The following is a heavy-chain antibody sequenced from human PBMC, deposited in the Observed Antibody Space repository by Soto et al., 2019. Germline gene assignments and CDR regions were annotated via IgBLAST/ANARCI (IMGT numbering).Heavy chain of an antibody. D-gene: IGHD6-13*01. CDR3: ARASSSWYSDWFDP. Sequence: ASVKVSCKASGYTFTSYYIHWVRQAPGQGLEWMGRISAYNGNTNYAQKLQGRVTMTTDTSTSTAYMELRSLRSDDTAVYYCARASSSWYSDWFDPWGQGTLVTVSS. J-gene: IGHJ5*02. CDR1: GYTFTSYY. V-gene: IGHV1-18*04. CDR2: ISAYNGNT.